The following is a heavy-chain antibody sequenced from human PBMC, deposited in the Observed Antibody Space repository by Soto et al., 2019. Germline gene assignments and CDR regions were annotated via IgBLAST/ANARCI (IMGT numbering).Heavy chain of an antibody. CDR3: AKASPQYCSGGSCYHLGFDY. V-gene: IGHV3-9*01. D-gene: IGHD2-15*01. Sequence: GGSLRLSCAASGFTFDDYAMHWVRQAPGKGLEWVSGISWNSGSIGYADSVKGRFTISRDNAKNSLYLQMNSLRAEDTALYYCAKASPQYCSGGSCYHLGFDYWGQGTLVTVSS. J-gene: IGHJ4*02. CDR2: ISWNSGSI. CDR1: GFTFDDYA.